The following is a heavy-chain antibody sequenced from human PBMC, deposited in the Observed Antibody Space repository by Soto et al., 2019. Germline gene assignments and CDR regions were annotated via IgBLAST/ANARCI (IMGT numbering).Heavy chain of an antibody. D-gene: IGHD6-13*01. CDR3: ARVPPYSSSWYFDL. CDR1: GYTFTNYD. CDR2: ISAYNGNT. V-gene: IGHV1-18*01. J-gene: IGHJ2*01. Sequence: QVQLVQSGAEVKKPGASVKVSCKASGYTFTNYDINWVRQAPGQGLEWMGWISAYNGNTNYAQKLQGRVTMTTDTSKSTAYMELRSLRSDDTAVYYCARVPPYSSSWYFDLWGRGTLVTVSS.